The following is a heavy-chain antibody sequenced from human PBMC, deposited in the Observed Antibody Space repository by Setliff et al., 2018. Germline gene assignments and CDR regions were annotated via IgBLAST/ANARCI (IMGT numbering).Heavy chain of an antibody. J-gene: IGHJ4*02. D-gene: IGHD3-22*01. CDR1: GGSISTYY. CDR3: ARDSALHSYHYDSSGYLDY. CDR2: VYYSGTT. Sequence: ASETLSLTCTVSGGSISTYYWSWIRQTPVKGLEWIGYVYYSGTTNYNPLFKSRVTISVDRPKNQFSLKLSSVTAADTGVYYCARDSALHSYHYDSSGYLDYWGPGSLVTVSS. V-gene: IGHV4-59*01.